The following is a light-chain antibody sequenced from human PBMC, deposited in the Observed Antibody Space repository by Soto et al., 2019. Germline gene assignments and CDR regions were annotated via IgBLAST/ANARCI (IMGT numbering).Light chain of an antibody. V-gene: IGKV3-11*01. CDR3: QQRYNWPRIT. Sequence: IVLTQSPATLSLSPGERAPLSCRASQSVSSYLAWYQQKPGQAPRLLIYDASNRATGIPARFSGSGSGTDFTLTISSLEPEDFAVYYCQQRYNWPRITFGQGTRLEIK. CDR1: QSVSSY. J-gene: IGKJ5*01. CDR2: DAS.